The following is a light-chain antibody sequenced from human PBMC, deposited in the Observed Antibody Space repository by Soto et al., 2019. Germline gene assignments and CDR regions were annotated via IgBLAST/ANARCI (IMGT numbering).Light chain of an antibody. CDR1: SSDVGGYNY. J-gene: IGLJ1*01. CDR3: SSYAGSNIHYV. V-gene: IGLV2-8*01. Sequence: QSALTQPPSASGSPGQSVTISCTGSSSDVGGYNYVSWYQQHPGKAPKLMIYEVSKRPSGVPDRFSASKSGNTASLTVSGLQAEDEADYYCSSYAGSNIHYVFGTGTKVTVL. CDR2: EVS.